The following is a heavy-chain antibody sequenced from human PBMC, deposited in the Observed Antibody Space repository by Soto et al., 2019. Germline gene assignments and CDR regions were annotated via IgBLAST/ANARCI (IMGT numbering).Heavy chain of an antibody. J-gene: IGHJ5*02. V-gene: IGHV3-30*18. CDR2: ISYDGSNK. CDR3: AKGGYSGYDFRWFDP. Sequence: QVQLVESGGGVVQPGRSLRLSCAASGFTFSSYGMHWVRQAPGKGLEWVAVISYDGSNKYYADSVKGRFTISRDNSKKTLYLQMNSLRAEDTAVYYCAKGGYSGYDFRWFDPWGQGTLVTVSS. D-gene: IGHD5-12*01. CDR1: GFTFSSYG.